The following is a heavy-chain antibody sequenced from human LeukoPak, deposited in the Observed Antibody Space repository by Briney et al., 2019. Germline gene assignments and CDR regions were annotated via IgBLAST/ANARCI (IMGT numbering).Heavy chain of an antibody. D-gene: IGHD1-26*01. CDR2: TYSRSKWYN. J-gene: IGHJ3*02. CDR1: GDSVSSNSAT. V-gene: IGHV6-1*01. Sequence: SQTLSVTCAISGDSVSSNSATCNWIRQSPSRGLEWMGRTYSRSKWYNEYAVSVRSRITINPDTSKNQFSLQLNSVTPEDTAVYYCARVGGHSGTYYDGFDTWGQGTMVTVSS. CDR3: ARVGGHSGTYYDGFDT.